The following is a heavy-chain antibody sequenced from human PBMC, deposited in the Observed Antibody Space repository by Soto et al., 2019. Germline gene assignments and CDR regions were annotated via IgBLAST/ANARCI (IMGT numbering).Heavy chain of an antibody. CDR2: VSAYNGNT. Sequence: ASVKVSCKASGYTFTSYGISWVRQAPGQGLERMGWVSAYNGNTNYAQKLQGRVTMTTDTSTSTAYMELRSLRSDDTAVYYCARVPSRYDFWSGYSRYYFDYWGQGTLVTVSS. V-gene: IGHV1-18*01. CDR1: GYTFTSYG. CDR3: ARVPSRYDFWSGYSRYYFDY. D-gene: IGHD3-3*01. J-gene: IGHJ4*02.